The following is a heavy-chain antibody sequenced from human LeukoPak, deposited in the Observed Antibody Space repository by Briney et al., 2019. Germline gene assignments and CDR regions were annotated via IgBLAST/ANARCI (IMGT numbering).Heavy chain of an antibody. CDR1: GFTFSSYV. J-gene: IGHJ4*02. CDR2: ISSSGSTI. Sequence: PGGSLRLSCAASGFTFSSYVMNWVRQAPGKGLEWVAYISSSGSTIYYADSVKGRFTISRDNAKNSLYLQMNSLRAEDTAVYYCARNLHYDYVWGSYRHFDYWGQGTLVTVSP. CDR3: ARNLHYDYVWGSYRHFDY. D-gene: IGHD3-16*02. V-gene: IGHV3-48*03.